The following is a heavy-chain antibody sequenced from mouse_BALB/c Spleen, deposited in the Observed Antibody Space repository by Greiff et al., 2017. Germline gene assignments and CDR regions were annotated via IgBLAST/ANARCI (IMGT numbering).Heavy chain of an antibody. D-gene: IGHD1-1*01. V-gene: IGHV2-2*02. CDR1: GFSLTSYG. Sequence: QVQLQQSGPGLVQPSQSLSITCTVSGFSLTSYGVHWVRQSPGKGLEWLGVIWSGGSTDYNAAFISRLSISKDNSKSQVFFKMNSLQANDTAIYYCARKGGGSSYGFAYWGQGTLVTVSA. J-gene: IGHJ3*01. CDR2: IWSGGST. CDR3: ARKGGGSSYGFAY.